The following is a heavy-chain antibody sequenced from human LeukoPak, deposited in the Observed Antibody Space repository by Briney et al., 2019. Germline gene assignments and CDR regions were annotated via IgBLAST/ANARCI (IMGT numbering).Heavy chain of an antibody. D-gene: IGHD2-15*01. CDR3: ARRVCSGGSCYLDY. J-gene: IGHJ4*02. Sequence: SETLSLTCTVSGGSISSYYWSWLRQPPGKGLEWIGYIYYSGSTNYNPSLKSRVTISVDTSKNQFSLKLSSVTAADTAVYYCARRVCSGGSCYLDYWGQGTLVTVSS. CDR2: IYYSGST. CDR1: GGSISSYY. V-gene: IGHV4-59*01.